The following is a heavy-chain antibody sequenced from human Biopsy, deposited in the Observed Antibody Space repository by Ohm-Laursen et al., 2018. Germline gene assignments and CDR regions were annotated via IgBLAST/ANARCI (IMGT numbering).Heavy chain of an antibody. CDR3: ARVGSGWAPFDK. CDR1: GYSISSDYR. D-gene: IGHD6-19*01. V-gene: IGHV4-38-2*01. J-gene: IGHJ4*02. Sequence: PPGTLSLTCAVSGYSISSDYRWGWIRQAPGKTLEWLGNIFKDGNTHYNPSLRSRLIISIDTSKNQFSLMMTSVSGADTAVYFCARVGSGWAPFDKWGPGTLVTVSS. CDR2: IFKDGNT.